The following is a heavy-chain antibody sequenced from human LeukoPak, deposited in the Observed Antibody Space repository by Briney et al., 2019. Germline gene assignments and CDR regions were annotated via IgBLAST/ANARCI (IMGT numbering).Heavy chain of an antibody. J-gene: IGHJ6*02. V-gene: IGHV3-48*03. Sequence: GGSLRLSCAASGFTFSSYEMNWVRQAPGKGLEWVSYISSSGSTIYYADSVKGRFTISRDNSKNTVHLQMNSLRPEDAALYYCARDVPPYLTSPWGLDVWGQGTTVIVSS. CDR1: GFTFSSYE. D-gene: IGHD1-14*01. CDR2: ISSSGSTI. CDR3: ARDVPPYLTSPWGLDV.